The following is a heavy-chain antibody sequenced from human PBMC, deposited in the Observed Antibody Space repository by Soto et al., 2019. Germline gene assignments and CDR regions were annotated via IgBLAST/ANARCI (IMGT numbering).Heavy chain of an antibody. D-gene: IGHD2-21*02. V-gene: IGHV1-69*01. CDR3: AREAYCGGDCYSPSFDY. CDR2: IIPIFGTA. J-gene: IGHJ4*02. CDR1: GGTFSSYA. Sequence: QVQLVQSGAELKKPGSSVKVSCKASGGTFSSYAISWVRQAPGQGLEWMGGIIPIFGTANYAQKFQGRVTITADESTSTAYMELSSLRSEDTAVYYCAREAYCGGDCYSPSFDYWGQGTLVTVSS.